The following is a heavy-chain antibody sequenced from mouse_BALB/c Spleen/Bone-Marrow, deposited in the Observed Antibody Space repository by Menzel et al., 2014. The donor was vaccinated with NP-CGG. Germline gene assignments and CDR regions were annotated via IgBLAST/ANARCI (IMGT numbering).Heavy chain of an antibody. CDR2: IHYSGNT. CDR3: VRETKVVADFDY. V-gene: IGHV3-1*02. Sequence: EVQLQESRPDLVKPSQSLSLTCTVTGYSITSGYGWHWIRQFPGNKLEWMGYIHYSGNTDYNPSLKSRISITRDTSKNQFFLQLNSVTTEDTATYYCVRETKVVADFDYWGQGTTLTVSS. CDR1: GYSITSGYG. J-gene: IGHJ2*01. D-gene: IGHD1-1*01.